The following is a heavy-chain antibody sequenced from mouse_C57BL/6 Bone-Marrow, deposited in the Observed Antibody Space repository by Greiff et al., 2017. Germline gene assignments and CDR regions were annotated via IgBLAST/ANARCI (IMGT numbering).Heavy chain of an antibody. D-gene: IGHD1-1*01. Sequence: QVQLQQPGAELVMPGASVKLSCKASGYTFTSYWMHWVKQRPGQGLEWIGEIDPSDSYTNYNQKFKGKSTLTVDKSSSTAYMQLRSLTSEDSAVYYWARRGSSDAMDYWGQGTSVTVSS. J-gene: IGHJ4*01. V-gene: IGHV1-69*01. CDR1: GYTFTSYW. CDR2: IDPSDSYT. CDR3: ARRGSSDAMDY.